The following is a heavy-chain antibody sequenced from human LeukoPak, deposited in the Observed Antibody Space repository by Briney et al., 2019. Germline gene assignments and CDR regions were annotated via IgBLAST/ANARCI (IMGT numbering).Heavy chain of an antibody. J-gene: IGHJ4*02. CDR1: GFTFSSYW. V-gene: IGHV3-23*01. CDR3: ARGLSGTYFALDY. Sequence: PGGSLRLSCAASGFTFSSYWMHWVRQVPGKGLEWVSGTSGSGSSTYYADSVKGRFTISRDNSKNTLSLQMNSLRAEDTAVYYCARGLSGTYFALDYWGQGTRVTVSS. D-gene: IGHD3-10*01. CDR2: TSGSGSST.